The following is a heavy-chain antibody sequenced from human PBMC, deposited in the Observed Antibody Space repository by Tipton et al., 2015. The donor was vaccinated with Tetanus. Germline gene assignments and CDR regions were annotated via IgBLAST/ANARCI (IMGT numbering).Heavy chain of an antibody. CDR3: AREGDGYPSVYFDY. D-gene: IGHD5-24*01. V-gene: IGHV1-2*02. CDR1: GYTFTGYY. CDR2: INPNSGGT. Sequence: QSGAEVKKPGASVKVSCKASGYTFTGYYMHWVRQAPGQGLEWMGWINPNSGGTNYAQKFQGRVTMTRDTSISTAYMELSRLRSDAPSVYYCAREGDGYPSVYFDYWGQGTLVTVSS. J-gene: IGHJ4*02.